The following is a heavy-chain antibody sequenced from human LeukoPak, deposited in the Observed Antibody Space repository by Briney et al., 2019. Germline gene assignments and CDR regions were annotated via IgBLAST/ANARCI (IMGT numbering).Heavy chain of an antibody. D-gene: IGHD1-14*01. CDR2: ICYSCST. V-gene: IGHV4-39*06. CDR3: ASSSAISSGRTERFDY. CDR1: GGSISSSSYY. J-gene: IGHJ4*02. Sequence: PSETLSLTCTVSGGSISSSSYYWGWIRQPPGKGLEWIVSICYSCSTYYNPSLKRRATTSVATSNNHFHLKLRSVTAAAAAVYYCASSSAISSGRTERFDYWGQGTLVTVSS.